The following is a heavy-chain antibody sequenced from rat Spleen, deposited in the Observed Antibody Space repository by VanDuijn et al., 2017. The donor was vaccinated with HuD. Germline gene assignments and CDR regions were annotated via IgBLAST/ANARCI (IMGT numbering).Heavy chain of an antibody. D-gene: IGHD1-12*02. CDR3: ARHDDYYDGSYYYDYFDY. CDR2: ISYDGSST. J-gene: IGHJ2*01. CDR1: GFTFSDYY. Sequence: EVQLVESDGGLVQPGRSLKLSCAASGFTFSDYYMAWVRQAPTKGLEWVATISYDGSSTYYRDSVKGRFTISRDNAKSTLYLQMDSLRSEETATNYGARHDDYYDGSYYYDYFDYWGQGVMVTVAS. V-gene: IGHV5-29*01.